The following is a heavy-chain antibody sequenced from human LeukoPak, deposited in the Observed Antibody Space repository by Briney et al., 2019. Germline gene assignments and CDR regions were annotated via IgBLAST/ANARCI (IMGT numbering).Heavy chain of an antibody. D-gene: IGHD3-16*02. CDR1: GYTLTELS. J-gene: IGHJ4*02. V-gene: IGHV1-24*01. CDR2: FDPEDGET. CDR3: ATDPIRTFGGVIVDY. Sequence: ASVKVSCKVSGYTLTELSMHWVRQAPGKGLEWMGGFDPEDGETIYAQKFQGRVTMTEDTSTDTAYMELSSLRSEDTAVYYCATDPIRTFGGVIVDYWGQGTLVTVSS.